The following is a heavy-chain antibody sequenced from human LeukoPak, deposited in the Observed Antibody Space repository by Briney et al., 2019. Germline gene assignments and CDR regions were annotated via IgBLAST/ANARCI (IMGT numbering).Heavy chain of an antibody. CDR1: GGSISSSSYY. Sequence: SETLSLTCTVSGGSISSSSYYWGWIRQPPGKGLEWIGSIYYSGSTYYNPSFKSRVTISVDTSKNQFSLKLSSVTAADTAVYYCARTTMVRGVIPYYFAYWGQGTLVTVSS. CDR3: ARTTMVRGVIPYYFAY. CDR2: IYYSGST. V-gene: IGHV4-39*01. J-gene: IGHJ4*02. D-gene: IGHD3-10*01.